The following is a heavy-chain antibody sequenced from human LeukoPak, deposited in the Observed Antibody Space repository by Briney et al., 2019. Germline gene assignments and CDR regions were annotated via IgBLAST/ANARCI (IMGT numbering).Heavy chain of an antibody. CDR1: GGSIGSHY. J-gene: IGHJ4*02. D-gene: IGHD5-18*01. CDR2: VYDIGST. V-gene: IGHV4-59*11. Sequence: SETLSLTCTVSGGSIGSHYWTWIRQTPGKGLEWIGYVYDIGSTKYNPSLKSRVTISLDTSKNQFSLKLTSVTASDTAVYYCAREGYSSPDSWGQGTLVTVSS. CDR3: AREGYSSPDS.